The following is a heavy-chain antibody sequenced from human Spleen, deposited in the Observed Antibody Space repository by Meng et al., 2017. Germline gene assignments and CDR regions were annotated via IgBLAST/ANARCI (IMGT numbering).Heavy chain of an antibody. CDR3: VRDRYGTPVVSDYYYYYGMDV. J-gene: IGHJ6*01. Sequence: GESLKISCAASGFTFSTYSMNWVRLAPGKGLEWVSSVSSSSSYIYYADSVQGRFTISRDNAQNSQYLQMNSLRAEDTALYYCVRDRYGTPVVSDYYYYYGMDVWGQGTTVTGSS. D-gene: IGHD3-22*01. CDR1: GFTFSTYS. CDR2: VSSSSSYI. V-gene: IGHV3-21*01.